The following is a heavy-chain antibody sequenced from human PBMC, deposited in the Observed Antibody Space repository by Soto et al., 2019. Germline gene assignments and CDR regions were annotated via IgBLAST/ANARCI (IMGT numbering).Heavy chain of an antibody. Sequence: GGSLRLSCAASGFTFSSYAMSWVRQAPGKGLEWVSAISGSGGSTYYADSVKGRFTISRDNSKNTLYLQMNSLRAEDTAVYYCAKESFDWSYYYYGMDVWGQGTTVTVSS. D-gene: IGHD3-9*01. V-gene: IGHV3-23*01. CDR3: AKESFDWSYYYYGMDV. CDR1: GFTFSSYA. CDR2: ISGSGGST. J-gene: IGHJ6*02.